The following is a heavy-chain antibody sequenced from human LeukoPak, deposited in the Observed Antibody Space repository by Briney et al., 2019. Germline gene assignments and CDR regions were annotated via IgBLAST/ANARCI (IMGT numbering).Heavy chain of an antibody. Sequence: PGGSVSPARAASGSSLSSSQIGSARLAGGRGLEWVSYISIISSAIYYADSVKGRFTSSRDDAKNSVYLQMTSLRAEDTAVYYCARTHERELDYWGQGTLVTVSS. V-gene: IGHV3-48*03. CDR2: ISIISSAI. J-gene: IGHJ4*02. CDR1: GSSLSSSQ. CDR3: ARTHERELDY. D-gene: IGHD1-1*01.